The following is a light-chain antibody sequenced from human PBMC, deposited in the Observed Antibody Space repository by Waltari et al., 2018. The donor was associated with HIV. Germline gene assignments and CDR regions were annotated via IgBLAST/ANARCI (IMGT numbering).Light chain of an antibody. CDR1: GTGLHNYQL. CDR3: SSYRNNYVLV. V-gene: IGLV2-14*02. Sequence: QSALTQPASVSGSPGPSIPISCTGIGTGLHNYQLVSWYQQQPDKAPQLIIYDVDTRPSGVSYRFSGSKSGNTASLTISGLQAEDEAYYYCSSYRNNYVLVFGGGTKLTVL. J-gene: IGLJ3*02. CDR2: DVD.